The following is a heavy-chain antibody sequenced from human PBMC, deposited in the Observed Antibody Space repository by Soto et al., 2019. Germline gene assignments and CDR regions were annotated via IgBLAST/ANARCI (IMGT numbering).Heavy chain of an antibody. CDR3: ARGEILYDGSGYNYFFFDY. Sequence: WETLSLTCTVSGVSVSSGSYYCSWIRQPPWKGLEWIGYIYRSGTTNYNPSLKSRVTISIDTSKSQFSLKLTSVTAADTAVYYCARGEILYDGSGYNYFFFDYWGQGKKVTGSP. CDR2: IYRSGTT. V-gene: IGHV4-61*01. CDR1: GVSVSSGSYY. D-gene: IGHD3-22*01. J-gene: IGHJ4*02.